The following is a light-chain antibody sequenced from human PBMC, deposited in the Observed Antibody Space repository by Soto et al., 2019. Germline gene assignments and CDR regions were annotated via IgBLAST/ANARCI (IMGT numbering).Light chain of an antibody. CDR3: QPYVTSPPMYT. J-gene: IGKJ2*01. V-gene: IGKV3-20*01. CDR2: GAS. Sequence: EIVLTQSPGTLSLSPGERATLSCRTSQSVNSRYLAWYQQKPGQAPRLLIYGASSRATGIPDRFSGSGSGTDFTLTISRLEPEDFAVYYCQPYVTSPPMYTFGQGTKLEIK. CDR1: QSVNSRY.